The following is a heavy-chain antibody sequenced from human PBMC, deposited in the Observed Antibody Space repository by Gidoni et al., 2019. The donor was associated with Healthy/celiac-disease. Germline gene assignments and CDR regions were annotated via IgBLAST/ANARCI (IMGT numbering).Heavy chain of an antibody. CDR2: INPNSGGT. J-gene: IGHJ3*02. V-gene: IGHV1-2*04. CDR1: GYTFTGYY. CDR3: ATQTPAVNDAFDI. D-gene: IGHD2-15*01. Sequence: QVQLVQSGAEVQKPGDSVQVSCKASGYTFTGYYMHWVRQAPGQGLAWMGWINPNSGGTNYAQKFQGWVTMTRDTSISTAYMELSRLRSDDTAVYYCATQTPAVNDAFDIWGQGTMVTVSS.